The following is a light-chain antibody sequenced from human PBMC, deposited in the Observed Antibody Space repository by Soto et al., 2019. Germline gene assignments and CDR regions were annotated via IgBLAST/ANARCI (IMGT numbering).Light chain of an antibody. CDR3: QSFDNSLNAHV. V-gene: IGLV1-40*01. Sequence: QSVLTQPPSVSGVPGQRVTFSCTGSSSNIGAGSGVHWYQQLPGTAPKLLIYEDHNRPSGVPDRFSGSKSGTSASLAITGLQAGDEADYYCQSFDNSLNAHVFGTGTKLTVL. J-gene: IGLJ1*01. CDR1: SSNIGAGSG. CDR2: EDH.